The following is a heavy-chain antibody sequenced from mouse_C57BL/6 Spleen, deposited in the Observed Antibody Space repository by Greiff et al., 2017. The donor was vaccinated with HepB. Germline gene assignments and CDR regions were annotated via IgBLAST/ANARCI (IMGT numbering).Heavy chain of an antibody. CDR1: GYTFTDYN. D-gene: IGHD1-1*01. CDR3: ARSRSSSYYFDY. CDR2: INPNNGGT. Sequence: EVQLQESGPELVKPGASVKIPCKASGYTFTDYNMDWVKQSHGKSLEWIGDINPNNGGTIYNQKFKGKATLTVDKSSSTAYMELRSLTSEDTAVYYCARSRSSSYYFDYWGQGTTLTVSS. V-gene: IGHV1-18*01. J-gene: IGHJ2*01.